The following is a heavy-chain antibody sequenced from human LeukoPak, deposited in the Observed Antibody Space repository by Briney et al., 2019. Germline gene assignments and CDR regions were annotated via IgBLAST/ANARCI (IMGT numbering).Heavy chain of an antibody. J-gene: IGHJ4*02. CDR1: GFNFNEYA. CDR3: AKDRDFWSGYYYWTPEFDY. CDR2: IVGSGDSS. Sequence: GGSLRLSCVASGFNFNEYAMAWVRQAPGKRPQWVSSIVGSGDSSVYADSVKGRFTISRDNSKNTLYLQMNSLRAEDTAVYYCAKDRDFWSGYYYWTPEFDYWGQGTLVTVSS. V-gene: IGHV3-23*01. D-gene: IGHD3-3*01.